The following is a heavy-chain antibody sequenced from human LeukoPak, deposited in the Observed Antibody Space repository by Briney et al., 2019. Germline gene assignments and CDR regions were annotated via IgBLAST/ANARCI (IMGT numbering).Heavy chain of an antibody. V-gene: IGHV3-21*01. CDR3: ARESSSWADFDY. D-gene: IGHD6-13*01. J-gene: IGHJ4*02. CDR2: ISSSSSYM. CDR1: GFTFSSYS. Sequence: GGSLRLSCAASGFTFSSYSMNWVRQAPGKGLEWVSSISSSSSYMYYADSVKGRFTISRDNAKNSLYLQMNSLRAEDTAVYYCARESSSWADFDYWGQGTLVTVSS.